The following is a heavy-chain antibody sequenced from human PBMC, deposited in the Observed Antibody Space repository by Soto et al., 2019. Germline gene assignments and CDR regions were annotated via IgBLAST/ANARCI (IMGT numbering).Heavy chain of an antibody. CDR1: GYTFTSYD. V-gene: IGHV1-8*01. CDR2: MNPNSGNT. CDR3: SICLIEHSPPLFDY. J-gene: IGHJ4*02. Sequence: ASVKVSCKASGYTFTSYDINWVRHATGQGLEWMGWMNPNSGNTGYEQKFQGRVTMTRNTSISTAYMELSSLRSEDTAVYYCSICLIEHSPPLFDYWCQGTLATVPS.